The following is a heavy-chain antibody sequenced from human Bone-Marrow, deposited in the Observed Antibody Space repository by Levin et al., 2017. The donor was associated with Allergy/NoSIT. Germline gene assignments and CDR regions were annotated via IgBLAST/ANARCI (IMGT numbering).Heavy chain of an antibody. D-gene: IGHD2-2*01. CDR1: GFTFSSYG. J-gene: IGHJ2*01. CDR3: ARGGYCSSTSCYAGLLNWYFDL. Sequence: PGGSLRLSCAASGFTFSSYGMHWVRQAPGKGLEWVAVIWYDGSNKYYADSVKGRFTISRDNSKNTLYLQMNSLRAEDTAVYYCARGGYCSSTSCYAGLLNWYFDLWGRGTLVTVSS. CDR2: IWYDGSNK. V-gene: IGHV3-33*01.